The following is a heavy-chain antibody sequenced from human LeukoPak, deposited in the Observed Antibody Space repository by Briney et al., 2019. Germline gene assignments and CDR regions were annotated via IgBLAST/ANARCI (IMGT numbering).Heavy chain of an antibody. CDR1: GFTFSSYA. V-gene: IGHV3-23*01. CDR2: ISGSGGST. CDR3: ARLYSSGWSYYFDY. D-gene: IGHD6-19*01. Sequence: PGGSLRLSCAASGFTFSSYAMSWVRQAPGKGLEWVSAISGSGGSTYYADSVKGRFTISRDNSKNTLYLQMNSLRAEDTAVYYCARLYSSGWSYYFDYWGQGTLVTVSS. J-gene: IGHJ4*02.